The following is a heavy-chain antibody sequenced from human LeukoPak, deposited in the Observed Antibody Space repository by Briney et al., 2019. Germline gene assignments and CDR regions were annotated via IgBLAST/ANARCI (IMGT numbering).Heavy chain of an antibody. V-gene: IGHV4-59*01. CDR3: ARKNDFEI. D-gene: IGHD2/OR15-2a*01. CDR2: IFYSGRT. J-gene: IGHJ3*02. Sequence: SETLSLTCTVCGGFISSDHWNWIRQPPGKGLEWIGCIFYSGRTYYNPSLKSRVTISVDLSKGQFSLRLTSVTPADTAVYYCARKNDFEIWGQGTLVTVSS. CDR1: GGFISSDH.